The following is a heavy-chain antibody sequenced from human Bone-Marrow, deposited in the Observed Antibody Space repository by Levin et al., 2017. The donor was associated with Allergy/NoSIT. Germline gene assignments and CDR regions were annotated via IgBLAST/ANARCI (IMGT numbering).Heavy chain of an antibody. V-gene: IGHV3-23*01. CDR2: INSGGTGT. D-gene: IGHD6-6*01. CDR1: GFTFNSYA. Sequence: GESLKISCAASGFTFNSYAMNWVRQAPGKGLEWVSSINSGGTGTYYADSVKGRFTISRDNSKSTLSLQMDSLRAEDTGLYFCAGCRVEPTSVGWCNWCDPWGQGTLVTVYS. J-gene: IGHJ5*02. CDR3: AGCRVEPTSVGWCNWCDP.